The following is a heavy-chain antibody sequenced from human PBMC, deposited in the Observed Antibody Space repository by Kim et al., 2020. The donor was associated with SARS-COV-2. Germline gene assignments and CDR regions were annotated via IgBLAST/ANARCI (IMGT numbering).Heavy chain of an antibody. V-gene: IGHV4-34*01. D-gene: IGHD2-15*01. J-gene: IGHJ4*02. Sequence: TTSNPSLESRVTISVDTSKNQFSLKLSSVTAADTAVYYCARGLHGGKFDYWGQGTLVTVSS. CDR3: ARGLHGGKFDY. CDR2: T.